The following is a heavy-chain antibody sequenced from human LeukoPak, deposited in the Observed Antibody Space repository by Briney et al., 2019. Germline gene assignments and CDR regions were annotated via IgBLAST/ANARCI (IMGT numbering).Heavy chain of an antibody. CDR2: IYYSGST. J-gene: IGHJ5*02. Sequence: SETLSLTCTVSGGSISRYYWSWIRQPPGKGLEWIGYIYYSGSTNYNPSLKSRVTISVDTSKNQFSLKLSSVTAADTAVYYCARDNGYSYGPNWFDPWGQGTLVTVSS. CDR1: GGSISRYY. D-gene: IGHD5-18*01. CDR3: ARDNGYSYGPNWFDP. V-gene: IGHV4-59*01.